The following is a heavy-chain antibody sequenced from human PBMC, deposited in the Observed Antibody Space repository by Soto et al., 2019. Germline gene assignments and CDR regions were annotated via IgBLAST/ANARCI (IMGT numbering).Heavy chain of an antibody. CDR2: IYHSGST. CDR3: ARHWALGPPPDY. V-gene: IGHV4-30-2*01. CDR1: GGSISSGGYF. J-gene: IGHJ4*02. D-gene: IGHD3-16*01. Sequence: SETLSLTCAVSGGSISSGGYFWSWIRQPPGKGLEWIGYIYHSGSTYYNPSLKSRVSISVDRSKNQFSLKLSSVTAADTAVYYCARHWALGPPPDYWGQGTLVTVSS.